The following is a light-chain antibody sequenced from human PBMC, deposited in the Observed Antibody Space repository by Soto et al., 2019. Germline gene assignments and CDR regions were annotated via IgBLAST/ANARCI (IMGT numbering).Light chain of an antibody. Sequence: ERVLPQSPGTLSLSRLHGHPLXLRASQSVSSSYLAWYQQKPGQTPSLLIYDATGRAAGIPDRFSGSGSETDFSLTINRLEPEDFAVYFCQQYGSSPITFGQGTRLEIK. J-gene: IGKJ5*01. CDR1: QSVSSSY. V-gene: IGKV3-20*01. CDR3: QQYGSSPIT. CDR2: DAT.